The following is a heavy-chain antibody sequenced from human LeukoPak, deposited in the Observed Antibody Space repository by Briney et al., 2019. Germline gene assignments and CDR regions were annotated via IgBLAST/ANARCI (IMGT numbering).Heavy chain of an antibody. J-gene: IGHJ6*02. CDR2: IYYSGSA. V-gene: IGHV4-39*01. Sequence: SETLSLTCTVSGGSISSSSYYWGWIRQPPGKGLEWIGSIYYSGSAYYNPSLKSRVTISVDTSKNQFSLKLSSVTAADTAVYYCARCIAARYYYYYGMDVWGRGTTVTVSS. D-gene: IGHD6-6*01. CDR1: GGSISSSSYY. CDR3: ARCIAARYYYYYGMDV.